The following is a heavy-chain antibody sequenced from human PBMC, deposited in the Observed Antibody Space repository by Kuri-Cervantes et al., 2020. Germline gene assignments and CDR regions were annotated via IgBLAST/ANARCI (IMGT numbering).Heavy chain of an antibody. CDR1: GITVSSNY. D-gene: IGHD2-15*01. Sequence: GESLKISCVTSGITVSSNYMTWVRQAPGKGLEWVSIMYSSGDTFYADSVKGRFTVSRDNSKNTLYLQMDSLRAEDTAVYYCARGVVVAATLGWFDPWGQGTLVTVSS. V-gene: IGHV3-66*01. J-gene: IGHJ5*02. CDR3: ARGVVVAATLGWFDP. CDR2: MYSSGDT.